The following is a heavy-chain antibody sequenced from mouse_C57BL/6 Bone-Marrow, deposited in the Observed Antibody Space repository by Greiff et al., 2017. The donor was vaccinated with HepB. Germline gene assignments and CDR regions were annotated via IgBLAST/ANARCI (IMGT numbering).Heavy chain of an antibody. D-gene: IGHD1-1*01. V-gene: IGHV1-78*01. Sequence: VKLMESDAELVKPGASVKISCKVSGYTFTDHTIHWMKQRPEQGLEWIGYIYPRDGSTKYNEKFKGKATLTADKSSSTAYMQLNSLTSEDSAVYFCARSPPYYGSSYVGWYFDVWGTGTTVTVSS. CDR1: GYTFTDHT. CDR2: IYPRDGST. CDR3: ARSPPYYGSSYVGWYFDV. J-gene: IGHJ1*03.